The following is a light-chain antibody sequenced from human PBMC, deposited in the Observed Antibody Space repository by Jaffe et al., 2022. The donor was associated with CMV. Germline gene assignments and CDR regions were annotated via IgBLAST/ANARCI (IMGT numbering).Light chain of an antibody. CDR1: QSVSSSY. Sequence: EIVLTQSPGTLSLSPGERATLSCRASQSVSSSYFAWYQQKPGQAPRLLMYGTSSRATGVPDRFSGSGSGTDFTLTISRLEPEDFAVYYCQQFGTSPITFGQGTRLEMK. J-gene: IGKJ5*01. CDR2: GTS. V-gene: IGKV3-20*01. CDR3: QQFGTSPIT.